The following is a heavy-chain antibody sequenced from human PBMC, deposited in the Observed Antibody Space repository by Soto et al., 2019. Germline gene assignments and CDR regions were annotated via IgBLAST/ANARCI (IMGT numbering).Heavy chain of an antibody. J-gene: IGHJ4*02. CDR1: GFTFDDYA. D-gene: IGHD6-19*01. CDR3: AKDIMSGYSSGWYYFDY. Sequence: RLSCAASGFTFDDYAMHWVRQAPGKGLEWVSGISWNSGSIGYADSVKGRFTISRDNAKNYLYLQMNSLRAEDTALYYCAKDIMSGYSSGWYYFDYWGQGTLVTVSS. CDR2: ISWNSGSI. V-gene: IGHV3-9*01.